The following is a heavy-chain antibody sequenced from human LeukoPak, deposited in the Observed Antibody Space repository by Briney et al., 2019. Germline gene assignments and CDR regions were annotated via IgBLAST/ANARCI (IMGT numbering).Heavy chain of an antibody. CDR3: ARGSAYYDFWSGYYFAHYFDY. CDR2: IYYIGST. D-gene: IGHD3-3*01. J-gene: IGHJ4*02. V-gene: IGHV4-59*08. Sequence: SETLSLTCTVSGGSISSYYWSWIRQPPGKGLEWIAYIYYIGSTNYNPSLKSRVTISVDTPKNQFSLKLSSVTAADTAVYYCARGSAYYDFWSGYYFAHYFDYWGQGTLVTVSS. CDR1: GGSISSYY.